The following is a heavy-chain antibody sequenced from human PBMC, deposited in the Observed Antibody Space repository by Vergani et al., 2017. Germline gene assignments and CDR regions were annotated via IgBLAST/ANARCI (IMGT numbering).Heavy chain of an antibody. D-gene: IGHD2-8*01. V-gene: IGHV4-59*12. CDR2: IRHDGIT. J-gene: IGHJ4*02. CDR3: AREGYYTNGVCFTLFDV. Sequence: QVQLHESGPGLVKPSETLSLTCTVSGDSISPYFWTWIRQPPGQGLEWIGEIRHDGITHYSPSLKSRVTISIDTSTHQFSLNLRSVTAADTAVYYCAREGYYTNGVCFTLFDVWGQGALVTVSS. CDR1: GDSISPYF.